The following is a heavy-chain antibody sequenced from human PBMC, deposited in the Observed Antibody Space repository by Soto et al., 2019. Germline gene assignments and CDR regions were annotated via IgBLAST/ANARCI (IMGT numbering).Heavy chain of an antibody. CDR2: VYYSGNT. J-gene: IGHJ4*02. V-gene: IGHV4-39*01. CDR1: GGSLSNTNYY. CDR3: ARLSAAAFDY. D-gene: IGHD6-13*01. Sequence: SETLSLTCNVSGGSLSNTNYYWGWIRQPPGKGLEWVGSVYYSGNTYYNPSLKSRVSMSVDTSKNQFSLRLSSVTAADTAVYYCARLSAAAFDYWGQGALVTVSS.